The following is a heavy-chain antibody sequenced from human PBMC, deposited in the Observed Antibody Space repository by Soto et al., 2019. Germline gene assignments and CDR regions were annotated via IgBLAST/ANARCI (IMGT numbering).Heavy chain of an antibody. CDR3: ARVSYDLDAFDI. Sequence: GASVKLSCKASGYTFTSYGISWVRQAPGQGLEWMGWISVYNGNTNYAQKLQGRVTMTTDTSTSTAYMELRSLRSDDTAVYYCARVSYDLDAFDIWGQGTMVTVSS. V-gene: IGHV1-18*01. CDR2: ISVYNGNT. J-gene: IGHJ3*02. D-gene: IGHD5-12*01. CDR1: GYTFTSYG.